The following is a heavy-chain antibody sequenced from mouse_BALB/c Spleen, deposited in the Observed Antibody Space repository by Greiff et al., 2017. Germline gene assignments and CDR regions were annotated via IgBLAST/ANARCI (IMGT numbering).Heavy chain of an antibody. CDR3: ASAYYGNYWYFDV. Sequence: VQLKESGPELVKPGASVKMSCKASGYTFTSYVMHWVKQKPGQGLEWIGYINPYNDGTKYNEKFKGKATLTSDKSSSTAYMELSSLTSEDSAVYYCASAYYGNYWYFDVWGAGTTVTVSS. V-gene: IGHV1-14*01. D-gene: IGHD2-10*01. J-gene: IGHJ1*01. CDR1: GYTFTSYV. CDR2: INPYNDGT.